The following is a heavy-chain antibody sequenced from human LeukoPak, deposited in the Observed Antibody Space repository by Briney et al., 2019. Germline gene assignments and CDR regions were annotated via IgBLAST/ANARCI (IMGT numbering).Heavy chain of an antibody. CDR1: GFTVSSNY. V-gene: IGHV3-66*02. D-gene: IGHD1-26*01. Sequence: GGSLRLSCAASGFTVSSNYMTWVRQAPGKGLDWVSVIYSGGSTYYADSVRGRFTISRDNSKNTLFLQMNSLRPEDTAVYYCARGASGTYYFGYWGRGTLVTVSS. CDR3: ARGASGTYYFGY. J-gene: IGHJ4*02. CDR2: IYSGGST.